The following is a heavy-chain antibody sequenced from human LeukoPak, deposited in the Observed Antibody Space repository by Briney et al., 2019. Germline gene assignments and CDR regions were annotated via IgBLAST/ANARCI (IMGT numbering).Heavy chain of an antibody. CDR1: DGSTSGYF. D-gene: IGHD1-1*01. V-gene: IGHV4-59*01. Sequence: PSETLSLTCTVSDGSTSGYFWTWIRQPPGKGLEWIGNTYYSGSINYNPSLKSRVTISVDTSKNQFSLKVTSVTVADTAVYYCARRGGTYWYFDLWGRGTLVTVSS. CDR3: ARRGGTYWYFDL. CDR2: TYYSGSI. J-gene: IGHJ2*01.